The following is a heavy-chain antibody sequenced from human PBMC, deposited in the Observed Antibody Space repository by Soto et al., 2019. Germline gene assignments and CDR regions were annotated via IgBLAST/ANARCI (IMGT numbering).Heavy chain of an antibody. Sequence: QVQLVQSGAEVKKPGSSVKVSCKASGGVFRNYAINWVRQAPGQGLEWMGGIIPVFGTADYPHKFQGRVTITADESTTTAYMELTSLKTEDTAVYFCARDRGGSYSFDSWGQGTLVTVAS. CDR3: ARDRGGSYSFDS. CDR2: IIPVFGTA. D-gene: IGHD1-26*01. V-gene: IGHV1-69*01. CDR1: GGVFRNYA. J-gene: IGHJ5*01.